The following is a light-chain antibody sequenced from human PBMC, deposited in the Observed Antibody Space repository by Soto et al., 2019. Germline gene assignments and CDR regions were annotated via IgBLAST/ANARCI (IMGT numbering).Light chain of an antibody. CDR1: SSDVGAYNY. CDR2: DVS. CDR3: CSYTTSSTYV. J-gene: IGLJ1*01. Sequence: SALTQTASVSGSPGQSITISCTGTSSDVGAYNYVSWFQQHPGKAPKLMIYDVSNRPSGVSNRFSGSKSGNTASLTISGLQAEDEADYYCCSYTTSSTYVFGTGTKVTVL. V-gene: IGLV2-14*01.